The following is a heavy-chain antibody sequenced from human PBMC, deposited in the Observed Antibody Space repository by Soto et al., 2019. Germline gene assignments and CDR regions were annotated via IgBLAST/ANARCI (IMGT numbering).Heavy chain of an antibody. D-gene: IGHD6-13*01. CDR2: IDWDDDK. CDR1: GFSLSTSGMC. V-gene: IGHV2-70*01. J-gene: IGHJ6*02. CDR3: ARIGVSGYYYGMDV. Sequence: SGPTLVNPTQTLTLTCTFSGFSLSTSGMCVSWIRQPPGKALEWLALIDWDDDKYYSTSLKTRLTISKDTSKNQVVLTMTNMDPVDTATYYCARIGVSGYYYGMDVWGRGTTVTVSS.